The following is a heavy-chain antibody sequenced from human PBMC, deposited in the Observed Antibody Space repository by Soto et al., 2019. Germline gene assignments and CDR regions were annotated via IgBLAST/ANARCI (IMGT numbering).Heavy chain of an antibody. D-gene: IGHD2-2*01. CDR1: GYSFTSYW. CDR3: ARLLVVVPAATSFDY. Sequence: PGESLKISCKGSGYSFTSYWIGWVRQMPGKGLEWMGIIYPGDSDTRYSPSFQGQVTTSADKSISTAYLQWSSLKASDTAMYYCARLLVVVPAATSFDYWGQGTLVTVSS. J-gene: IGHJ4*02. CDR2: IYPGDSDT. V-gene: IGHV5-51*01.